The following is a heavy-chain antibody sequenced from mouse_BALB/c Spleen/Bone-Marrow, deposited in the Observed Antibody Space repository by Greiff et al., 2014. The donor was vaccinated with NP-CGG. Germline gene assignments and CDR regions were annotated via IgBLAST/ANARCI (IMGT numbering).Heavy chain of an antibody. J-gene: IGHJ2*01. D-gene: IGHD4-1*01. V-gene: IGHV1S130*01. CDR1: GNTFTSSW. Sequence: QVQLQQSGSVLVRPGASVKLSCKASGNTFTSSWMHWAKQRPGQGLERIGEIHPNSGYTNYNEKFKGKATLTVDTSSSTAYVDLSSLTSEDSAVYYCARSGFDYWGQGTTLTVSS. CDR2: IHPNSGYT. CDR3: ARSGFDY.